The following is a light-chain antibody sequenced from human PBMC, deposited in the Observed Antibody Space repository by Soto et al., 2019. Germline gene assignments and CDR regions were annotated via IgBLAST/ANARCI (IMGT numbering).Light chain of an antibody. J-gene: IGKJ3*01. CDR3: QQYGSLFT. CDR1: QSVSSNY. V-gene: IGKV3-20*01. Sequence: EIVLTQSPGTLSLSPGERATLSCRASQSVSSNYLAWYQQKPGQAPRLLIYGASSGATSIPNRFTGSGSGTDFTPTISRLKPEDFAVYDCQQYGSLFTCGPETKVDIK. CDR2: GAS.